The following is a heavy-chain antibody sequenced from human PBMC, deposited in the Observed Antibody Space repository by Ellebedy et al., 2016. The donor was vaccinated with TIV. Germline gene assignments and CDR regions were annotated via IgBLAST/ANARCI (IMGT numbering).Heavy chain of an antibody. J-gene: IGHJ5*02. D-gene: IGHD1-26*01. CDR3: ARDSNPGSSRRYNWFDP. V-gene: IGHV3-21*01. Sequence: GGSLRLXCAASGFTFSSYSMNWVRQAPGKGLEWVSSISSSSSYIYYADSVKGRFTISRDNAKNSLYLQMNSLRAEDTAVYYCARDSNPGSSRRYNWFDPWGQGTLVTVSS. CDR1: GFTFSSYS. CDR2: ISSSSSYI.